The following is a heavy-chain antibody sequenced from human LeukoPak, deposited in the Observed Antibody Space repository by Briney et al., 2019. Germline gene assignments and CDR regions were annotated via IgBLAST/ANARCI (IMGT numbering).Heavy chain of an antibody. V-gene: IGHV4-38-2*02. D-gene: IGHD6-6*01. CDR3: AREYSSSSRAFDI. CDR1: GYSISSGYY. J-gene: IGHJ3*02. Sequence: SETLSLTCAVSGYSISSGYYWGWIRQPPGKGLECIGSIYHNGNTYYNPSLKSRVTISVDTSKNKFSLKLSSVTAADTAVSYCAREYSSSSRAFDIWGQGTMVTVSS. CDR2: IYHNGNT.